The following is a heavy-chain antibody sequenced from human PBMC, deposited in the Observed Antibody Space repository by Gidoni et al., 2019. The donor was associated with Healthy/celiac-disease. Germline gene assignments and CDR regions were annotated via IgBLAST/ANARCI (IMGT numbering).Heavy chain of an antibody. CDR2: INPRGGST. J-gene: IGHJ4*02. CDR1: GYTFPSYY. V-gene: IGHV1-46*01. Sequence: QVQLVQSGAEVKKPGASVKVSCKASGYTFPSYYMHWVRQATGRGLEWMGIINPRGGSTSYAQKFQGRVTMTSNTSTSTVYMELSSLRSEDTAVYYCARPAGSSWYLYSFDYWGQGTLVTVSS. CDR3: ARPAGSSWYLYSFDY. D-gene: IGHD6-13*01.